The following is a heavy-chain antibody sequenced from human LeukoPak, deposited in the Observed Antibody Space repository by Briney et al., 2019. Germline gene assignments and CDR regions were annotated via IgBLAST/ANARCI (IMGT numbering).Heavy chain of an antibody. D-gene: IGHD5-12*01. CDR2: MYYTGAT. J-gene: IGHJ5*02. CDR1: GGSIRSRGYS. V-gene: IGHV4-39*07. CDR3: AKSVSAYAGRGWFDP. Sequence: SETLSLTCSVSGGSIRSRGYSWGWIRQPPGKGLEWIASMYYTGATYYNPSLKSRVTMSVDTSKNQCSLNLTSVTAAATAVFYCAKSVSAYAGRGWFDPWGQGTLVTVSS.